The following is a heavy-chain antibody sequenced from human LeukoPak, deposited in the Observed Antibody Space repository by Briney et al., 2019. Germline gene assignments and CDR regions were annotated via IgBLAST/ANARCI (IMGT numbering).Heavy chain of an antibody. Sequence: GASVKVSCKASGGTFSSYAISWVRQAPGQGLEWMGGIIPIFGTANYAQKFQGRVTITADESTSTAYMELSSLRSEDTAVYYCARARDGYNYPGWNYFDYWGQGTLVTVSS. V-gene: IGHV1-69*13. D-gene: IGHD5-24*01. CDR3: ARARDGYNYPGWNYFDY. J-gene: IGHJ4*02. CDR1: GGTFSSYA. CDR2: IIPIFGTA.